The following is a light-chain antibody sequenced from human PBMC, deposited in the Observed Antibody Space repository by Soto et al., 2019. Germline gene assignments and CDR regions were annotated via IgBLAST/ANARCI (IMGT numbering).Light chain of an antibody. V-gene: IGLV2-14*01. J-gene: IGLJ1*01. CDR3: SSYTSSSTLYV. Sequence: QPVLTQPASVSGSPGQSITISCTGTSSDVGGYNYVSWYQQHPGKAPKLMIYDVSNRPSGVSNRFSGSKSGNTASLTISGLQAEDEAHYYCSSYTSSSTLYVFGTGTKLTVL. CDR1: SSDVGGYNY. CDR2: DVS.